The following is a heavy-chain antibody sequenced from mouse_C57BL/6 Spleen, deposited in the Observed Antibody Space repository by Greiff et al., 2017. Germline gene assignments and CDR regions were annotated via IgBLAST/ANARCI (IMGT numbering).Heavy chain of an antibody. CDR3: ARGGWLPPMDY. J-gene: IGHJ4*01. CDR2: IYPGDGDT. CDR1: GYAFSSSW. D-gene: IGHD2-3*01. V-gene: IGHV1-82*01. Sequence: VQLQQSGPELVKPGASVKISCKASGYAFSSSWMNWVKQRPGKGLEWIGRIYPGDGDTNYNGKLQGNATLTADQSSSTAYMQLSSLTSEDSAVYFCARGGWLPPMDYWGQGTSVTVSS.